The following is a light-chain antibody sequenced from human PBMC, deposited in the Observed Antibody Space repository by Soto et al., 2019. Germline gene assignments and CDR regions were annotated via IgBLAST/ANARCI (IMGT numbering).Light chain of an antibody. J-gene: IGLJ2*01. CDR2: GTD. V-gene: IGLV1-44*01. Sequence: QSVLTQPPSASGTPGQRVTISCSGSSSNIGSNTVNWYQQLPGTAPKLLIFGTDQRPSGVPDRFSGSKSGTSASLAISGLQSEDEADYYCAAWDDSLNAVVFGGGTKVTVL. CDR3: AAWDDSLNAVV. CDR1: SSNIGSNT.